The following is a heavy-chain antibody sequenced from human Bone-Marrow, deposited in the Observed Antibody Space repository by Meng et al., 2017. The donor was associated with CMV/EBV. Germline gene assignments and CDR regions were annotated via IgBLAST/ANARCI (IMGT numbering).Heavy chain of an antibody. CDR2: IYPNSGGT. J-gene: IGHJ6*02. V-gene: IGHV1-2*02. CDR3: AREQVSTVTTEPKNYGMDV. CDR1: GYSFTDHY. Sequence: ASVKVSCKASGYSFTDHYFHWVRQAPGQGLEWMGWIYPNSGGTHYAQKFHGRLTVTTDTSISTGYMELSRLRSDDTAVYYCAREQVSTVTTEPKNYGMDVWGQGTTVTVSS. D-gene: IGHD4-11*01.